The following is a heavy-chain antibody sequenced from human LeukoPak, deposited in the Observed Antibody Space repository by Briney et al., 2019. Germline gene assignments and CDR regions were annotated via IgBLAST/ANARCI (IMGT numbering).Heavy chain of an antibody. V-gene: IGHV4-39*01. CDR1: GGSISSSSYY. J-gene: IGHJ4*02. D-gene: IGHD3-10*01. CDR2: IYYSGST. Sequence: PSETLSLTCTVSGGSISSSSYYWGWIRQPPGKGLEWIGSIYYSGSTYYNPSLKSRVTISVDTSKNQFSLKLSSVTAADTAVYYCARHAYSEGSFDWGQGTLVTVSS. CDR3: ARHAYSEGSFD.